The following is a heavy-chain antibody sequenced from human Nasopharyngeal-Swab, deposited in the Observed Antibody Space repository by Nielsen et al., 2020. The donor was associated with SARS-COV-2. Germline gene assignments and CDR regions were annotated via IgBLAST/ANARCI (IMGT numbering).Heavy chain of an antibody. Sequence: GESLKISCAASGFPCNSYALSWVRQAPGKGLEWVSVIYSCGSSTYYADSVKGRFTISRDNSKNTLYLPMNSLSAEDTAVYSCANTAWVWRLLHPYYYYGMDVWGQGTTVTVSS. CDR1: GFPCNSYA. CDR2: IYSCGSST. CDR3: ANTAWVWRLLHPYYYYGMDV. D-gene: IGHD1-26*01. V-gene: IGHV3-23*03. J-gene: IGHJ6*02.